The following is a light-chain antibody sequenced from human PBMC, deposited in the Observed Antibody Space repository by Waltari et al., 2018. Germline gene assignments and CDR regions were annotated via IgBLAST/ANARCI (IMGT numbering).Light chain of an antibody. CDR3: QQYGSPPFT. CDR1: QSVSSSY. J-gene: IGKJ3*01. Sequence: EIVLTQSPGTLSLSPGERATLPCRASQSVSSSYLAWYQQKPGQAPRLLIYGASSRATGIPDRFSGSESGTDFTLTINRLEPEDFAVYYCQQYGSPPFTFGPGTKVDFK. V-gene: IGKV3-20*01. CDR2: GAS.